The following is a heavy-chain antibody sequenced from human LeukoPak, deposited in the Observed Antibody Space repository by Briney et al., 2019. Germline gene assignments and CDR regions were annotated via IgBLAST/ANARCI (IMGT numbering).Heavy chain of an antibody. D-gene: IGHD2-15*01. Sequence: PSETLSLTCTVSGGSIRSYYWSWIRQPPGKGLEWIGYIYYSGSTNYNPSLKSRVTISVDTSKNQFSLKLSSVTAADTAVYYCARGYCSGGSCYSGVYFDYWGRGTLVTVSS. CDR3: ARGYCSGGSCYSGVYFDY. CDR1: GGSIRSYY. J-gene: IGHJ4*02. V-gene: IGHV4-59*12. CDR2: IYYSGST.